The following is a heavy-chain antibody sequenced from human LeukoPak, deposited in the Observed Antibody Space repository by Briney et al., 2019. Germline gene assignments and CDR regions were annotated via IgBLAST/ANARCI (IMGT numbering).Heavy chain of an antibody. Sequence: GRSLRLSCAASGFTLSTYGMHWVRQAPGKGLEWVAMISHDGNSKQYADFAKGRFTISRDNSRSALYLQMNSLRPEDTAICYCAREGYYGSGSPPSLYFDYWGQGTLVTVSS. D-gene: IGHD3-10*01. CDR3: AREGYYGSGSPPSLYFDY. CDR1: GFTLSTYG. V-gene: IGHV3-30*03. CDR2: ISHDGNSK. J-gene: IGHJ4*02.